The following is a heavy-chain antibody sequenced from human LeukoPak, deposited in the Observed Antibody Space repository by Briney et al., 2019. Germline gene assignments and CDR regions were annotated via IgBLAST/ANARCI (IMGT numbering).Heavy chain of an antibody. D-gene: IGHD1-1*01. V-gene: IGHV3-33*06. J-gene: IGHJ5*02. CDR2: IWPDGNNK. CDR3: TKALAPSLINWFDP. Sequence: GGSLRLSCAASGFTFSSFGMHWVRQAPGKGLEWVAVIWPDGNNKHYAESVKGRFTISRDNSKNTLYLQMNSLRAEDTAVYSCTKALAPSLINWFDPWGQGTLVTVSS. CDR1: GFTFSSFG.